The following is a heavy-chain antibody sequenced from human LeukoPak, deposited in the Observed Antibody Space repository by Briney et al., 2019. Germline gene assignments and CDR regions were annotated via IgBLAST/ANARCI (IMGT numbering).Heavy chain of an antibody. CDR2: INAGNGNT. D-gene: IGHD3-16*02. J-gene: IGHJ4*02. V-gene: IGHV1-3*01. CDR1: GYTFTSYA. Sequence: ASVKVSCKASGYTFTSYAMHWVRQAPGQRLEWMGWINAGNGNTKYSQKFQGRVTITRDTSASTAYMELSSLRSEDTAVYYCAQLPARLRLGELSFYWGQGTLVTVSS. CDR3: AQLPARLRLGELSFY.